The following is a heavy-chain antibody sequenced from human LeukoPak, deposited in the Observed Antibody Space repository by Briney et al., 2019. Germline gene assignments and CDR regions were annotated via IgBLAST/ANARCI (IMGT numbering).Heavy chain of an antibody. D-gene: IGHD3-9*01. CDR2: INPDSGGT. J-gene: IGHJ5*02. CDR1: GYTVTGYY. Sequence: ASVKVSCKASGYTVTGYYIHWVRQAPGQGLGWMGWINPDSGGTNDAQKFQGRGNITRNTSISTAFMELSILRSDDTALYYCARGSRHYYDIRTWFHPWGQGTRVTVSS. CDR3: ARGSRHYYDIRTWFHP. V-gene: IGHV1-2*02.